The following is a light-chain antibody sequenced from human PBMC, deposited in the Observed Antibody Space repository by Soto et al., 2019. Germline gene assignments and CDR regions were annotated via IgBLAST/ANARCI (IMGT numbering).Light chain of an antibody. V-gene: IGLV2-14*01. CDR1: SSDVGGYNY. Sequence: LTHRPSVSGSHRQSITISSTGTSSDVGGYNYVSWYQQHPGKAPKLMIYAVTDRPSGVSSRFSGSKSGNTASLTISGLQAEEEADYYCSSYTSSSTLFGTGTKVTVL. CDR2: AVT. J-gene: IGLJ1*01. CDR3: SSYTSSSTL.